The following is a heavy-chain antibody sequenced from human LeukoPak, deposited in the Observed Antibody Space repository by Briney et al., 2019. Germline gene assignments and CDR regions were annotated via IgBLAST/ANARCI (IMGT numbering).Heavy chain of an antibody. CDR1: GFTFGTYW. V-gene: IGHV3-7*01. CDR3: AKDVGGGNSASDY. J-gene: IGHJ4*02. D-gene: IGHD4-23*01. Sequence: GGSLRLSRAASGFTFGTYWMSWVRQAPGKGLEWVATIKRDGSEKYYVDSVRGRFTISRDNSKNTLYLQMNSLRAEDTAVYYCAKDVGGGNSASDYWGQGTLVTVSS. CDR2: IKRDGSEK.